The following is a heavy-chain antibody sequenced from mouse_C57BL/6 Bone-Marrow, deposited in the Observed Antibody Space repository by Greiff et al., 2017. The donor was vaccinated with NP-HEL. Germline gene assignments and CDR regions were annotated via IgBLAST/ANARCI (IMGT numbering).Heavy chain of an antibody. Sequence: VQLQQSGPELVKPGASVKISCKASGYAFSSSWMNWVKQRPGKGLEWIGRIYPGDGDTNYNGKFKGKATLTADKSSSTAYMQLSSLTSEDSAVYFCAKEGYDGYYVDVWGTGTTVTVSS. J-gene: IGHJ1*03. CDR1: GYAFSSSW. CDR3: AKEGYDGYYVDV. D-gene: IGHD2-3*01. CDR2: IYPGDGDT. V-gene: IGHV1-82*01.